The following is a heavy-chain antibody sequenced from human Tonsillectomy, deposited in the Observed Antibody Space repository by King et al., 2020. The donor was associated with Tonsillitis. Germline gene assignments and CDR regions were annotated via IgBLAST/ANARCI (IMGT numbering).Heavy chain of an antibody. CDR1: GFTFSSYG. CDR2: ISYDGNNK. J-gene: IGHJ6*02. CDR3: AKGRYDFWSGYVDYYYGMDV. Sequence: VQLVESGGGVVQPGRSLRLSCAASGFTFSSYGIHWVRQAPGKGLEWVAVISYDGNNKYYADSVRGRFTISRDISKNTLYLQMNSLRAEDTAVYYCAKGRYDFWSGYVDYYYGMDVWGQGTTVTVSS. V-gene: IGHV3-30*18. D-gene: IGHD3-3*01.